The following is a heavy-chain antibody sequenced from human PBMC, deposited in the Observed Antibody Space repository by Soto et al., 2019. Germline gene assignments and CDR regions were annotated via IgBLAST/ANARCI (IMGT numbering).Heavy chain of an antibody. Sequence: VQLVESGGGVVQPGRSLRLSCAASGFTFSSYAMHWVRQAPGKGLEWVAVISYDGSNKYYADSVKGRFTISRDNSKNTLYLQMNSLRAEDTAVYYCARDNCSGGSCYFLYYGMDVWGQGTTVTVSS. J-gene: IGHJ6*02. CDR2: ISYDGSNK. D-gene: IGHD2-15*01. V-gene: IGHV3-30-3*01. CDR1: GFTFSSYA. CDR3: ARDNCSGGSCYFLYYGMDV.